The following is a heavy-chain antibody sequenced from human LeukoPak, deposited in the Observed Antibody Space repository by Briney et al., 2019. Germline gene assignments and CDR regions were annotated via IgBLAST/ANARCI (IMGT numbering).Heavy chain of an antibody. CDR3: AKDGTSGWYVGNWSDP. Sequence: PGGSLRLSCAASGFTFSSYAMSWVRQAPGKGLEWVSGISGGGSSTYDADSVMGRFTISRDNSKNTLYLQMNSLRAEDTAVYYCAKDGTSGWYVGNWSDPWGQGTLATVSS. J-gene: IGHJ5*02. D-gene: IGHD6-19*01. CDR2: ISGGGSST. CDR1: GFTFSSYA. V-gene: IGHV3-23*01.